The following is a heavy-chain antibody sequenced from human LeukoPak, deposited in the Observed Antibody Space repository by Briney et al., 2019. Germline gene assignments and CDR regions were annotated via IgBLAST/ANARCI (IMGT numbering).Heavy chain of an antibody. CDR3: AREGCSSTSCQNWFDP. J-gene: IGHJ5*02. CDR1: GGSISSYY. CDR2: IYYSGST. D-gene: IGHD2-2*01. Sequence: PSETLSLTCTVSGGSISSYYWSWIRQPPGKGLEWIGYIYYSGSTNYNPSLKSRVTISVDTSKNQFSLKLSSVTAADTAVYYCAREGCSSTSCQNWFDPWGQGTLVTVSS. V-gene: IGHV4-59*01.